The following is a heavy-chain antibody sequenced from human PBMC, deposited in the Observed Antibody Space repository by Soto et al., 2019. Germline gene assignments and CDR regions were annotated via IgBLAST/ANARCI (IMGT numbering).Heavy chain of an antibody. V-gene: IGHV4-30-4*01. CDR2: IYYSGSA. CDR3: AREPTMVRGTTPFDY. J-gene: IGHJ4*02. Sequence: KTSETLSLTCTVSGGSISSGDSYCSWFRQPPGKGLEWIGYIYYSGSAYYNPSLKSRVTISVDTSKNQFSLKLSSVTAADTAVYYCAREPTMVRGTTPFDYWGQGTLVTVS. D-gene: IGHD3-10*01. CDR1: GGSISSGDSY.